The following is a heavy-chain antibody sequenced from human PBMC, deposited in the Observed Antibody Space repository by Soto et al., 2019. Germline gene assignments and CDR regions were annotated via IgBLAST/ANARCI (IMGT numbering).Heavy chain of an antibody. CDR2: ISSNGGTT. Sequence: EVQLAESGGGMVQPGGSLRLSCVASGFTFSSYDMHWFRQAPGKGLEYVSSISSNGGTTYDGNSVKGRFTISRDNSKNPLYLQMGSLRAEDMAVYYCVRRVSGNYDYWGQGTLVTVSS. CDR3: VRRVSGNYDY. J-gene: IGHJ4*02. D-gene: IGHD1-7*01. V-gene: IGHV3-64*01. CDR1: GFTFSSYD.